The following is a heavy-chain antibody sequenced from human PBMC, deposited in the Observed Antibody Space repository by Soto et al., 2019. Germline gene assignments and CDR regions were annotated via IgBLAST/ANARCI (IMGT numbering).Heavy chain of an antibody. D-gene: IGHD3-22*01. CDR2: MNPNSGNT. CDR3: ARSPQDTYYYDSSGYYYDY. J-gene: IGHJ4*02. Sequence: ASVKVSCKASGYTFTSYDINWGRQATGQGLEWMGWMNPNSGNTGYAQKFQGRVTMTRNTSISTAYMELSSLRSEDTAVYYCARSPQDTYYYDSSGYYYDYWGQGTLVTVSS. CDR1: GYTFTSYD. V-gene: IGHV1-8*01.